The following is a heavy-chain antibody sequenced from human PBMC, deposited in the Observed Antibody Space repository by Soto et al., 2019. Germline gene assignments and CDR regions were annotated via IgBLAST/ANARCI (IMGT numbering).Heavy chain of an antibody. V-gene: IGHV3-21*01. Sequence: GGSLRLSCAASGFTFSSYSMNWVRQAPGKGLEWVSSISSSSYIYYADSVKGRFTISRDNAKSSLYLQMNSLRAEDTAVYYCARDNWGSYYYYGMDVWGQGTTVTVSS. CDR3: ARDNWGSYYYYGMDV. D-gene: IGHD7-27*01. J-gene: IGHJ6*02. CDR1: GFTFSSYS. CDR2: ISSSSYI.